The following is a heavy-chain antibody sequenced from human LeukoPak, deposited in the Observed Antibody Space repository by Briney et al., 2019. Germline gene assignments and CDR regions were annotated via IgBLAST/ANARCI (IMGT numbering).Heavy chain of an antibody. CDR2: ISWNSGSI. V-gene: IGHV3-9*01. Sequence: PGRSLRLSCAASGFTFDDYAMHWVRQAPGKGLEWVSGISWNSGSIGYADSVKGRFTISRDNAKNSLYLQMNSLRAEDTALYYCAKDIGSSLSGDTAYDYWGQGTLVTVSS. CDR3: AKDIGSSLSGDTAYDY. D-gene: IGHD5-18*01. J-gene: IGHJ4*02. CDR1: GFTFDDYA.